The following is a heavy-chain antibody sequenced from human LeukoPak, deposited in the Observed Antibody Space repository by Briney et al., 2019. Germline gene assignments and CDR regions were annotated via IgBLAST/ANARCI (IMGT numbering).Heavy chain of an antibody. J-gene: IGHJ4*02. CDR3: ASEGYYILTGFDY. CDR1: GGSISSGSYY. D-gene: IGHD3-9*01. Sequence: SETLSLTCTVSGGSISSGSYYWSWIRQPAGKELEWIGRIYTSGSTNYNPSLKSRVTISVDTSKNQFSLKLSSVTAADTAVYYCASEGYYILTGFDYWGQGTLVTVSS. CDR2: IYTSGST. V-gene: IGHV4-61*02.